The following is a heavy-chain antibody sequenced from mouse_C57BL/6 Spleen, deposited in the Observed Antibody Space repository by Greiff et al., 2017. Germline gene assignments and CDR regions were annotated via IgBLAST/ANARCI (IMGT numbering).Heavy chain of an antibody. CDR2: INPGSGGT. CDR3: ASYYDYSYAMDY. Sequence: VQLQQSGAELVRPGTSVKVSCKASGYAFTNYLIEWVKQRPGQVLEWIGVINPGSGGTNYNEKFKGKATLTADKSSSTAYMQLSSLTSEDSAVYFCASYYDYSYAMDYWGQGTSVTVSS. V-gene: IGHV1-54*01. J-gene: IGHJ4*01. D-gene: IGHD2-4*01. CDR1: GYAFTNYL.